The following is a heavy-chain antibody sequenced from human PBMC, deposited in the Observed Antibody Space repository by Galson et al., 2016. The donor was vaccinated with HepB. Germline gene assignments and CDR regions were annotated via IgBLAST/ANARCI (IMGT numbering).Heavy chain of an antibody. V-gene: IGHV4-59*13. Sequence: ETLSLTCTVSSAYMSSYYWTWVRQPPGKGLEWIGYVHHSGETRYNPSLKSRVTISLDTSKSQFSLKMTSVTVADTAVYYCSGANWGRYHNKRKCWYYYGMDVWGQGTTVTVS. CDR2: VHHSGET. D-gene: IGHD7-27*01. CDR3: SGANWGRYHNKRKCWYYYGMDV. J-gene: IGHJ6*02. CDR1: SAYMSSYY.